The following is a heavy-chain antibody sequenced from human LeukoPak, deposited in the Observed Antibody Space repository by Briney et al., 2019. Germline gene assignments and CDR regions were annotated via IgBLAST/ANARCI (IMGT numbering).Heavy chain of an antibody. V-gene: IGHV1-2*02. J-gene: IGHJ4*02. D-gene: IGHD3-22*01. CDR3: ARDYYYDSSGYNNPSY. Sequence: GASVKVSCKASGYTFTGYYMHWVRQAPGQGLEWMGWINPNSGDTNYAQKFQGRVTMTRDTSISTAYMELSRLRSDDTAVYYCARDYYYDSSGYNNPSYWGQGTLVTVSS. CDR1: GYTFTGYY. CDR2: INPNSGDT.